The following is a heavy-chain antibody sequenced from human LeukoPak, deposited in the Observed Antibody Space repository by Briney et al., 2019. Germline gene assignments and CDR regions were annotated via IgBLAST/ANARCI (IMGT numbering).Heavy chain of an antibody. D-gene: IGHD3-3*01. CDR3: ARFTRWTRGFDY. CDR2: IYYSGST. J-gene: IGHJ4*02. V-gene: IGHV4-30-4*01. CDR1: GGSISSGDYY. Sequence: SETLSLTCTVSGGSISSGDYYWSWIRQPPGKGLEWIGYIYYSGSTYYNPSLKSRVTISVDTSKNQFSLKLSSVTAADTAVYYCARFTRWTRGFDYWGQGTLVTVSS.